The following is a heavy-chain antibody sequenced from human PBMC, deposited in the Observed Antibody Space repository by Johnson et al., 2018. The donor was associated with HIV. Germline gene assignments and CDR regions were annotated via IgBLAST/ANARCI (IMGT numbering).Heavy chain of an antibody. D-gene: IGHD3-10*01. CDR3: AKDERLVATADYGSERGAFDI. Sequence: VQLVESGGGVVQPGGSLRLSCAASGFTFSDYGMHWVRQAPGKGLEWVANIKQDGSEKYYVDSVKGRFTISGDNAKNSLYLQMNSLRAEDTAVYYCAKDERLVATADYGSERGAFDIWGQGTMVTVSS. CDR1: GFTFSDYG. J-gene: IGHJ3*02. CDR2: IKQDGSEK. V-gene: IGHV3-7*03.